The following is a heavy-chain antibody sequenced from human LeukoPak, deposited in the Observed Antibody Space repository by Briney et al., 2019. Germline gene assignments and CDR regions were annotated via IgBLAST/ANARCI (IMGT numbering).Heavy chain of an antibody. CDR3: ARHPKKNGIVGATIYD. Sequence: PSETLSLTCSVSGGPISSSSYYWGWIRQPPEKGLEWIGSIYYSGSTYYNPSLKSRVTISVDTSKNQFSLKLSSVTAADTAVYYCARHPKKNGIVGATIYDWGQGTLVTVSS. CDR1: GGPISSSSYY. D-gene: IGHD1-26*01. CDR2: IYYSGST. V-gene: IGHV4-39*01. J-gene: IGHJ4*02.